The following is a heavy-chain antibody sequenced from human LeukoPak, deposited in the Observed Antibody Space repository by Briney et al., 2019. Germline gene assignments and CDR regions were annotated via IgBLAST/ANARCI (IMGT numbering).Heavy chain of an antibody. CDR2: IHYSGST. CDR3: AREQWLVGFDY. V-gene: IGHV4-59*01. Sequence: SETLSLTCTVSGGSINSYYWSWIRQPPGKGLQWIGCIHYSGSTNYNPSLKSRVTISVDTSKNQFSLKLSSVTAADTAVYYCAREQWLVGFDYWGQGTLVTVSS. D-gene: IGHD6-19*01. CDR1: GGSINSYY. J-gene: IGHJ4*02.